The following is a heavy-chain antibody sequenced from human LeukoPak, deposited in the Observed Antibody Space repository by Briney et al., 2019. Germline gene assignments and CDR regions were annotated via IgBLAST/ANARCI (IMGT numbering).Heavy chain of an antibody. J-gene: IGHJ4*02. CDR1: GYTFTSYY. Sequence: GASVKVSCKASGYTFTSYYMHWVRQAPGQGLEWMGWINTNTGNPTYAQGFTGRFVFSLDTSVSTAYLQISSLKAEDTAVYYCARTNDFWSGYYLASDYWGQGTLVTVSS. CDR2: INTNTGNP. V-gene: IGHV7-4-1*02. D-gene: IGHD3-3*01. CDR3: ARTNDFWSGYYLASDY.